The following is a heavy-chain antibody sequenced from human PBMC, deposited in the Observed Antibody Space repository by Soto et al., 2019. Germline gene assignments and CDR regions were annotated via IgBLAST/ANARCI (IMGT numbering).Heavy chain of an antibody. CDR1: GFTFSSYG. D-gene: IGHD2-2*01. CDR2: ISYDGSNK. J-gene: IGHJ4*02. V-gene: IGHV3-30*18. Sequence: LRLSCAASGFTFSSYGMHWVRQAPGKGLEWVAVISYDGSNKYYADSVKGRFTISRDNSKNTLYLQMNSLRAEDTAGYYCAKVGRKGYCSSTSCYPFDYWGQGTLVTVSS. CDR3: AKVGRKGYCSSTSCYPFDY.